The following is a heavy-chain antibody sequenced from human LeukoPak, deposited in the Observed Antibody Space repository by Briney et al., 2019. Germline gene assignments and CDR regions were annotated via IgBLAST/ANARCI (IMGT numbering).Heavy chain of an antibody. V-gene: IGHV1-2*02. D-gene: IGHD3-9*01. J-gene: IGHJ4*02. Sequence: ASVKVSCKASGYTFTGYYMHWVRQAPGQGLEWMGWINPNSGGTNYAQKFQGRVTMTRDTSTSTAYMELSRLRSDDTAVYYCAREGILTGYLAFFYWGQGTLVTVSS. CDR3: AREGILTGYLAFFY. CDR1: GYTFTGYY. CDR2: INPNSGGT.